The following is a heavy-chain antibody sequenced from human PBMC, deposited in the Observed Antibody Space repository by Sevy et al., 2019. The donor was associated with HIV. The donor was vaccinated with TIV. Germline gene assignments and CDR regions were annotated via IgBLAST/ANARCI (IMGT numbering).Heavy chain of an antibody. J-gene: IGHJ3*02. D-gene: IGHD3-22*01. CDR1: GFTFSSYW. V-gene: IGHV3-74*01. CDR2: INSDGSST. CDR3: ARTDPITMIVVVNAFDI. Sequence: GGSLRLSCAASGFTFSSYWMHWVRQAPGKGLVWVSRINSDGSSTSYADSVKGRFTISRDNAKNTLYLQMNSLRAEDTAVYYCARTDPITMIVVVNAFDIWGQGTMVTASS.